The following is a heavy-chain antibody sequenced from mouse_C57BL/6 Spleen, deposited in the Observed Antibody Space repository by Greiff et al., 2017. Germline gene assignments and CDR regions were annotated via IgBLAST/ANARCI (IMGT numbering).Heavy chain of an antibody. CDR1: GYTFTDYN. D-gene: IGHD1-1*01. V-gene: IGHV1-22*01. CDR2: INPNNGGT. CDR3: ASPFYYGSSYDWYFDV. Sequence: VQLQQSGPELVKPGASVKMSCKASGYTFTDYNMHWVKQSHGKSLEWIGYINPNNGGTSYNQKFKGKATLTVNKSSSTAYMELRSLTSEDSAVYYCASPFYYGSSYDWYFDVWGTGTTVTVSS. J-gene: IGHJ1*03.